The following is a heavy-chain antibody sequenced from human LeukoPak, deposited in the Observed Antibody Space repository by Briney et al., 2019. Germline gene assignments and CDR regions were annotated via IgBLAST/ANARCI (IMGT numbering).Heavy chain of an antibody. D-gene: IGHD2-15*01. Sequence: GGSLRLSCAASGFTVRTYNMNWVRQAPGKGLEWVSSISSSSSYIYYADSVKGRFTISRDNAKNSLFLQMNSLRAEDTAVYYCARGLAGSVVAATPSDYWGQGTLVTVSS. V-gene: IGHV3-21*01. J-gene: IGHJ4*02. CDR1: GFTVRTYN. CDR2: ISSSSSYI. CDR3: ARGLAGSVVAATPSDY.